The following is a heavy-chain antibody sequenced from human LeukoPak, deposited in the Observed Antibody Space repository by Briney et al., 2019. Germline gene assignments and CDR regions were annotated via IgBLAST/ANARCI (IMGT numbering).Heavy chain of an antibody. CDR1: GFTFSNYW. CDR3: ARYLNSGPEDF. CDR2: IKYDGREI. J-gene: IGHJ4*02. D-gene: IGHD1-26*01. V-gene: IGHV3-7*01. Sequence: GGSLRLSCAATGFTFSNYWMSWFRQAPGKGLEWVANIKYDGREIKCVDSVKDRFTISRDNAKNSLFLQMNSLRAEDTAVYYCARYLNSGPEDFWGQGTLVTVSS.